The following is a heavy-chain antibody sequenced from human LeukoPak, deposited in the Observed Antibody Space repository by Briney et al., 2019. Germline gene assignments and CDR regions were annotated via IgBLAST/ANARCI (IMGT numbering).Heavy chain of an antibody. V-gene: IGHV3-23*01. J-gene: IGHJ4*02. CDR1: GFTFSSYT. CDR2: INNRGSST. Sequence: GGSLRLSWAASGFTFSSYTMSWVRQAPGEGLEWLSAINNRGSSTYYAGSVKDRFTISRDNSENTLYLQMNSLTVDDTAVYFCAKERQTGDYFTSDYWGQGTLVTVSS. D-gene: IGHD4-17*01. CDR3: AKERQTGDYFTSDY.